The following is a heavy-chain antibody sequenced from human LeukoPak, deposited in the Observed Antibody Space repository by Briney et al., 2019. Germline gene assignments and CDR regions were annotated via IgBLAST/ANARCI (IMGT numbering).Heavy chain of an antibody. J-gene: IGHJ4*02. V-gene: IGHV3-7*01. D-gene: IGHD3-3*01. Sequence: PGGSLRLSCTASGFTFSTYWISWVRQAPEKGLECVASIKQDGSEKEYVDSVKGRFTISRDNAKNSLYLQMISLRAEDTAVYYCARWRGAQSEFEYWGQGTLVTVSS. CDR3: ARWRGAQSEFEY. CDR1: GFTFSTYW. CDR2: IKQDGSEK.